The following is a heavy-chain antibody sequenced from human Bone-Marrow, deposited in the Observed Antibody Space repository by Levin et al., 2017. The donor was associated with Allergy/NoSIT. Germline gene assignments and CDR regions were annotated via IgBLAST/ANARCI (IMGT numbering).Heavy chain of an antibody. V-gene: IGHV3-30-3*01. CDR1: GFPFSSYA. J-gene: IGHJ6*02. Sequence: LSLTCAASGFPFSSYAMHWVRQAPGKGLEWVAVISYDGSNKYYADSVKGRFTISRDNSKNTLYLQMNSLRAEDTAVYYCARPLDYSNSAFAFYYYYYGMDVWGQGTTVTVSS. CDR3: ARPLDYSNSAFAFYYYYYGMDV. D-gene: IGHD4-11*01. CDR2: ISYDGSNK.